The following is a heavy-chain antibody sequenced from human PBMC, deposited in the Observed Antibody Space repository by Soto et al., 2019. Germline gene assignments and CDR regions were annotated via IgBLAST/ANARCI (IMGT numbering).Heavy chain of an antibody. D-gene: IGHD3-22*01. CDR2: IIPFFPTT. J-gene: IGHJ6*02. CDR1: GGTFSTFA. V-gene: IGHV1-69*13. CDR3: ARCRYYYTSGPEGGEYGMDV. Sequence: GASVKVSCKASGGTFSTFAISWVRQAPGQGLEWMGGIIPFFPTTNYAQKFQGRVTITADESTSTAYLELSSLRSEDTAVYFCARCRYYYTSGPEGGEYGMDVWGQGTTVTVSS.